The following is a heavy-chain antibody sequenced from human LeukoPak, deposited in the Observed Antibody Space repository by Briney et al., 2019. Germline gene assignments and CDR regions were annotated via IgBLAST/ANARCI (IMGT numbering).Heavy chain of an antibody. J-gene: IGHJ4*02. CDR3: ARLLDISDH. CDR1: GFTFSTYE. D-gene: IGHD3-22*01. V-gene: IGHV3-48*03. CDR2: ITGSGSTT. Sequence: GGSLRLSCAASGFTFSTYEMNWDRQAAGKGREWLSYITGSGSTTNYADSVRGRFTISRDNSKNSLFLQSNSVRAEDTSVYYCARLLDISDHWGQGTLVTVSS.